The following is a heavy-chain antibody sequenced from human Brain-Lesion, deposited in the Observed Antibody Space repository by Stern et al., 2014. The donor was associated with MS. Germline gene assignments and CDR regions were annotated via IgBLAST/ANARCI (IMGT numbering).Heavy chain of an antibody. D-gene: IGHD2-2*01. V-gene: IGHV4-61*02. CDR2: IFNSGST. Sequence: QVQLQESGPGLVKPSQTLSLSCTVSGGSISSGGYYWSWIRQPAGKGLEWIGRIFNSGSTSYNPSLKSRVPISIAPSKNQFSLRLNSMTAADTAVYYCARGRVVPGFQYYATDVWGQGTTVIVSS. CDR1: GGSISSGGYY. J-gene: IGHJ6*02. CDR3: ARGRVVPGFQYYATDV.